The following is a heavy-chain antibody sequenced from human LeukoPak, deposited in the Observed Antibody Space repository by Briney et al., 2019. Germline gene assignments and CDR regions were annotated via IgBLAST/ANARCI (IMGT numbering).Heavy chain of an antibody. D-gene: IGHD2-2*01. CDR3: AKDLGYCSSTSC. J-gene: IGHJ4*02. Sequence: GGSLRLSCAASGFTFSSYGMHWVRQAPGKGLEWVSAISGSGGSTYYADSVKGRFTISRDNSKNTLYLQMNSLRAEDTAVYYCAKDLGYCSSTSCWGQGTLVTVSS. V-gene: IGHV3-23*01. CDR2: ISGSGGST. CDR1: GFTFSSYG.